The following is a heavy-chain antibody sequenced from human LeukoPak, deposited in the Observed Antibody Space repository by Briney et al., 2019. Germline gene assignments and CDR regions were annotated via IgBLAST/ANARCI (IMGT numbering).Heavy chain of an antibody. V-gene: IGHV1-2*02. J-gene: IGHJ5*02. Sequence: GASVKVSCKASGYTFTSYYMHWVRQAPGQGLEWMAWINPNSGGTNYAQKFQGRVTVTRDTSISTAYMELSRLRSDDTAVYYCARSRSNSFDPWGQGTLVTVSS. CDR2: INPNSGGT. CDR3: ARSRSNSFDP. CDR1: GYTFTSYY.